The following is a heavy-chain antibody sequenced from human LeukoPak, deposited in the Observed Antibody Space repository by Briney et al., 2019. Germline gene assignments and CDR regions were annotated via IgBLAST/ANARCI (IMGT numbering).Heavy chain of an antibody. CDR3: ARTYSGRSYYFDC. D-gene: IGHD1-26*01. CDR1: GGSISSFH. Sequence: SETLSLTCTVSGGSISSFHWRWIRQPPGKGLEHIGNIYDSGSTYYNPFLKSRVTISVDTSKNQFSLKLSSVTAADTAVYYCARTYSGRSYYFDCWGQGTLVTVSS. J-gene: IGHJ4*02. CDR2: IYDSGST. V-gene: IGHV4-59*01.